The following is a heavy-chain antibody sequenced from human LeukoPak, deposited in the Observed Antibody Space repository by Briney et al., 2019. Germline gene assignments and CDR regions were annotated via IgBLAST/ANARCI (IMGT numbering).Heavy chain of an antibody. J-gene: IGHJ4*02. V-gene: IGHV4-39*01. CDR2: TYYSGST. D-gene: IGHD3-3*01. CDR3: ARARGDLWSGYDY. Sequence: SETLSLTCSVSVGSLSRGSYYWTWIRQSPGRGLEWIGNTYYSGSTLYNPSLKSRVTISVDTSKNQFSLRLTPVTAADTAVYYCARARGDLWSGYDYWGQGVLVTVSP. CDR1: VGSLSRGSYY.